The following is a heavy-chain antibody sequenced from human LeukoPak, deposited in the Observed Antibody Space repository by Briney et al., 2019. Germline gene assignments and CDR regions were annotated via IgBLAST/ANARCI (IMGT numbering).Heavy chain of an antibody. CDR3: TRDPHALDF. J-gene: IGHJ1*01. D-gene: IGHD3-9*01. CDR2: ITSISSRI. V-gene: IGHV3-48*01. CDR1: GFTFSSYS. Sequence: PGGSLRLSCAASGFTFSSYSMNWVRQVPGKGLEWISYITSISSRIHYADSVEGRFTISRDNAKNSLYLQMDSLRVEDTAVYYCTRDPHALDFWGQGTRVTVSS.